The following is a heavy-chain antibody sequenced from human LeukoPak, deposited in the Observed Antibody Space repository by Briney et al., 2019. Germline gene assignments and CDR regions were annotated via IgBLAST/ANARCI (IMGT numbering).Heavy chain of an antibody. D-gene: IGHD3-3*01. CDR2: ISSSGST. CDR3: ARTTIFGVGFDY. Sequence: GGSLRLSCAASGFTFSSYEMNWVRQAPGKGLEWVSYISSSGSTYYADSVKGRFTISRDNSKNTLYLQMNSLRAEDTAVYYCARTTIFGVGFDYWGQGTLVTVSS. V-gene: IGHV3-48*03. J-gene: IGHJ4*02. CDR1: GFTFSSYE.